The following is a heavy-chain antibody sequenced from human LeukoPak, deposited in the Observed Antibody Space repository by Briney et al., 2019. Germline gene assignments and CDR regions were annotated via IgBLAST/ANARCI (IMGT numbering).Heavy chain of an antibody. Sequence: GASVKVSCKASGYTFTSYHMHWVRQAPGQGLEWMGIINPSGGSTSYAQKFQGRVTMTGDTSTSTVYMELSSLRSEDTAVYYCARWAARGVTPVYYYYGMDVWGQGTTVTVSS. J-gene: IGHJ6*02. V-gene: IGHV1-46*01. D-gene: IGHD3-10*01. CDR1: GYTFTSYH. CDR2: INPSGGST. CDR3: ARWAARGVTPVYYYYGMDV.